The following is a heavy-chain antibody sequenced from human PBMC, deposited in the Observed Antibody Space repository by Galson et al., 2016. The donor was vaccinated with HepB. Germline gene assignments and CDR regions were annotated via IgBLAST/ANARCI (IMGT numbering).Heavy chain of an antibody. CDR2: IWSDGNTK. CDR1: GLTFSRDG. D-gene: IGHD3-16*01. J-gene: IGHJ4*02. CDR3: ARAHTIMLNYFDY. V-gene: IGHV3-33*01. Sequence: RLSCAASGLTFSRDGMHWVRQPPGKGLEWVAVIWSDGNTKFYADSVKGRFTISRDNSKNTLFLQMNSLRPEDTAVYYCARAHTIMLNYFDYWGQGTLVTVSS.